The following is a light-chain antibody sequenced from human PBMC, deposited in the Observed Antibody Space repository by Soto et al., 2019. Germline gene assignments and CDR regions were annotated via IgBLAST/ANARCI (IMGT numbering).Light chain of an antibody. V-gene: IGKV3-11*01. CDR3: QQRGNWPLS. CDR1: QSVSSY. Sequence: EIVLAHSPAAQPLSRGERTTRXXRASQSVSSYLAWYQQKPGQAPRLLIYHASNRATGIPARFSVSGSGTDFTLTISRLEPGDFAVHYCQQRGNWPLSFGRGTKVDI. J-gene: IGKJ1*01. CDR2: HAS.